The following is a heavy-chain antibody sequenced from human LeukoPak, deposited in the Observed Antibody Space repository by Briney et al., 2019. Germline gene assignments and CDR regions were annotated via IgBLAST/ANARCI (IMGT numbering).Heavy chain of an antibody. Sequence: SETLSLTCTVSGGSISSYYWSWIRQPPGKGLEWIGYIYYSGSTNYNPSLKSRVTISVDTSKNQFSLKLSSVTAADTAVYYCARDGRDGYKGYIDYWGQGTLVTVSS. J-gene: IGHJ4*02. V-gene: IGHV4-59*01. D-gene: IGHD5-24*01. CDR2: IYYSGST. CDR1: GGSISSYY. CDR3: ARDGRDGYKGYIDY.